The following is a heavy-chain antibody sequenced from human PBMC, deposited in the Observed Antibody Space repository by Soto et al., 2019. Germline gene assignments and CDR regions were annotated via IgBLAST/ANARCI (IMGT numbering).Heavy chain of an antibody. CDR3: ARGEDYYHTSGYYMNWFDP. Sequence: QLQLQESGPGLVKPSETLSLTCTVSGGSISSSSYYWGWIRQSPGKGLEWIGSFYYSGSTYYTPSLKSRVTISVDTSKNQFSLKLTSVTAADTAVYYCARGEDYYHTSGYYMNWFDPWGQGTLVTVSS. J-gene: IGHJ5*02. V-gene: IGHV4-39*01. CDR1: GGSISSSSYY. D-gene: IGHD3-22*01. CDR2: FYYSGST.